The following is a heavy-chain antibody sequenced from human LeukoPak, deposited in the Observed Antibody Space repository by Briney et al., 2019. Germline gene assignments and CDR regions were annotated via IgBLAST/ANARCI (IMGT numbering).Heavy chain of an antibody. CDR1: GYTFSGYS. J-gene: IGHJ5*01. D-gene: IGHD1-20*01. CDR3: ARDASNWSAFDS. CDR2: IDPNSGVT. Sequence: ASVKVSCKASGYTFSGYSMHWVRQAPGQGLEWMGRIDPNSGVTYYAQKFQGRVTMTSDTSITTAYMELSSLTSDDTATYYCARDASNWSAFDSWGQGTLVIVSS. V-gene: IGHV1-2*06.